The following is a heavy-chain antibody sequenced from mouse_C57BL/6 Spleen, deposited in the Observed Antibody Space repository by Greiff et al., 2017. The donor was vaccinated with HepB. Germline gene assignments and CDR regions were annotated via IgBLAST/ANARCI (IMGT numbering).Heavy chain of an antibody. D-gene: IGHD1-1*01. V-gene: IGHV1-64*01. CDR1: GYTFTSYW. CDR3: AGIITVVATGYYFDY. J-gene: IGHJ2*01. CDR2: IHPNSGST. Sequence: QVQLQQPGAELVKPGASVKLSCKASGYTFTSYWMHWVKQRPGQGLEWIGMIHPNSGSTNYNEKFKSKATLTVDKSSSTAYMQLSSLTSEDSAVYYCAGIITVVATGYYFDYWGQGTTLTVSS.